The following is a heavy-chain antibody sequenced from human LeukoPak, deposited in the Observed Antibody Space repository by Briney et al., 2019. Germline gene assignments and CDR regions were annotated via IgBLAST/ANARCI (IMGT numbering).Heavy chain of an antibody. Sequence: SETLSLTCTVSGGSISSYYWSWIRQPPGKGLEWIGYIYYSGSTNYNPSLKSRVTISVDTSKNQFSLKLSSVTAADTAVYYCARLTGYSSESWFDPWGQGTLVTVSS. D-gene: IGHD3-9*01. CDR3: ARLTGYSSESWFDP. V-gene: IGHV4-59*01. J-gene: IGHJ5*02. CDR1: GGSISSYY. CDR2: IYYSGST.